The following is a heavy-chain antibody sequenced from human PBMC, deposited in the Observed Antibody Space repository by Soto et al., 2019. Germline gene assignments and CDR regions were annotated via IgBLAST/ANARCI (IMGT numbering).Heavy chain of an antibody. CDR3: ARGVVVITTVTVRNYYFDY. Sequence: EVQLVESGGGLVQPGGSLRLSCAASGFTFSSYSMNWVRQAPGKGLEWVSYISSSSSTIYYADSVKGRFTISRDNAKNSLYLQMNSLRAEDTAVYYCARGVVVITTVTVRNYYFDYWGQGTLVTVSS. V-gene: IGHV3-48*01. D-gene: IGHD3-22*01. CDR2: ISSSSSTI. CDR1: GFTFSSYS. J-gene: IGHJ4*02.